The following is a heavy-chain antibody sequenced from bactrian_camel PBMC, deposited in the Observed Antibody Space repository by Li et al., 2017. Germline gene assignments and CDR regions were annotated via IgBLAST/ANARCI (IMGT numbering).Heavy chain of an antibody. D-gene: IGHD1*01. CDR3: AAAGLCVGTETMNQTMMLF. CDR2: IDGEGVT. Sequence: VQLMESGGGSVRSGGSLRLSCAGSGYTYSRYCMAWFRQAPGKEREGVAAIDGEGVTWYADSVKGRFTISQGNARNTLYLQMNNLKPEDTAMYYCAAAGLCVGTETMNQTMMLFWGQGTQVTVS. J-gene: IGHJ4*01. V-gene: IGHV3S26*01. CDR1: GYTYSRYC.